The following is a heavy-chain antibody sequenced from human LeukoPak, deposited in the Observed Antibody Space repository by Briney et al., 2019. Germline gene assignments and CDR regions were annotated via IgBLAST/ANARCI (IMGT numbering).Heavy chain of an antibody. D-gene: IGHD3-10*01. Sequence: SETLSLTCTVSGGSISSYYWSWIQQPPGRGLEWIGYIYYSGTTNYNPFLKSRVTISVDTSKNQFSLKLSSVTAVDTAVYYCARYVGEKTAFDIWGQGTMVTVSS. J-gene: IGHJ3*02. CDR2: IYYSGTT. V-gene: IGHV4-59*01. CDR3: ARYVGEKTAFDI. CDR1: GGSISSYY.